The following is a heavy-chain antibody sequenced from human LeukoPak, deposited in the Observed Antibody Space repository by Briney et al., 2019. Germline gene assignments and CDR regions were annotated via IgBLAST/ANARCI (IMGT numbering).Heavy chain of an antibody. J-gene: IGHJ4*02. CDR1: GGSISSGGYY. Sequence: PSETLSLTCTVSGGSISSGGYYWSWTRQHPGKGLEWIGYIYYSGSTYYNPSLKSRVTIFVDTSKNQFSLKVSSVTAADTAVYYCARHDWVYWGQGTLVTVSS. V-gene: IGHV4-31*03. CDR3: ARHDWVY. D-gene: IGHD2-21*01. CDR2: IYYSGST.